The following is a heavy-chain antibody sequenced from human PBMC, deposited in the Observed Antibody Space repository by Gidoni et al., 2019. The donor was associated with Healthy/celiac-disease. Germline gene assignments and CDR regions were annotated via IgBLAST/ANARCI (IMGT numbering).Heavy chain of an antibody. Sequence: QVQLQESGPGLVKPSQTLSLTCTVSGGSISSGSYYWSWIRQPAGKGLEWIGRIYTSGSTNYNPSLKSRVTISVDTSKNQFSLKLSSVTAADTAVYYCAREGVPAARRFDYWGQGTLVTVSS. CDR2: IYTSGST. V-gene: IGHV4-61*02. D-gene: IGHD2-2*01. J-gene: IGHJ4*02. CDR1: GGSISSGSYY. CDR3: AREGVPAARRFDY.